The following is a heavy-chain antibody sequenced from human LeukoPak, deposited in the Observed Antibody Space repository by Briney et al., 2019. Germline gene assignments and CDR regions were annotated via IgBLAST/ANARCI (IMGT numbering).Heavy chain of an antibody. V-gene: IGHV3-74*01. CDR3: AKDQVSSWYYDY. D-gene: IGHD6-13*01. Sequence: PGGSLRLSCAASGFTFSSYWMHWVRQAPGKGLVWVSRINSDGSSTSYADSVKGRFTISRDNSKNTLYLQMNSLRAEDTAVYYCAKDQVSSWYYDYWGQGTLVTVSS. J-gene: IGHJ4*02. CDR2: INSDGSST. CDR1: GFTFSSYW.